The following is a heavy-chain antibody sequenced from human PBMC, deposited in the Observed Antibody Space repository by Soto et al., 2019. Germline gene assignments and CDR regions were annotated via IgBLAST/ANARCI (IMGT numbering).Heavy chain of an antibody. CDR1: GFTFSNYG. D-gene: IGHD1-26*01. CDR2: ISDDGDKR. J-gene: IGHJ4*02. V-gene: IGHV3-30*18. CDR3: AKARVRIVGANSFDY. Sequence: LRLSCVGSGFTFSNYGMHWVRQPPGKGLEWVALISDDGDKRYYADSVRGRLIISRDNSKDTLYLQMNSLGPDDTAVYFCAKARVRIVGANSFDYWGQGTPVTVSS.